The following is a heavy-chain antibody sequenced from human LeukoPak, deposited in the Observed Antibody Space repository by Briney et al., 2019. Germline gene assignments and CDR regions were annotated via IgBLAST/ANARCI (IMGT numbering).Heavy chain of an antibody. Sequence: SETLSLTCTVSGGSISSYYWSWIRQPAGKGLEWIGRIYTSGSTNYNPSLKSRVTMSVDTSKNQFSLKLSSVTAADTAVYYCARDNGYCSSTSCYEMFDPWCQGTLVTVSS. V-gene: IGHV4-4*07. CDR2: IYTSGST. D-gene: IGHD2-2*01. J-gene: IGHJ5*02. CDR1: GGSISSYY. CDR3: ARDNGYCSSTSCYEMFDP.